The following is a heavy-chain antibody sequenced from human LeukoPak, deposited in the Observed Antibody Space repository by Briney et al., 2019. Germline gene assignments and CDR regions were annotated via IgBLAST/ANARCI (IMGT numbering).Heavy chain of an antibody. J-gene: IGHJ4*02. CDR2: ISGSGGST. Sequence: GGSLRLSXAASGFTFSSYAMSWVRQAPGKGLEWVSAISGSGGSTYYADSVKGRFTISRDNSKNTLYLQMNSLRAEDTAVYYCAKDQGVAVAAGGFDYWGQGTLVTVSS. D-gene: IGHD6-19*01. CDR3: AKDQGVAVAAGGFDY. V-gene: IGHV3-23*01. CDR1: GFTFSSYA.